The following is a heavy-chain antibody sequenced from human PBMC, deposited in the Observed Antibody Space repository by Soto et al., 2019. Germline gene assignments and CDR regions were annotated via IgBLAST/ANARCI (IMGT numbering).Heavy chain of an antibody. V-gene: IGHV4-34*01. D-gene: IGHD4-4*01. CDR1: GGSFSGYY. CDR2: INHGGST. J-gene: IGHJ6*02. CDR3: ARGSRQIGTVTALYFYYAMDV. Sequence: SETLSLTCVVYGGSFSGYYWSWIRQPPGKGLEWIGEINHGGSTKYNPSLKRRVTISVDTSKNQFSLKVSSVTVADTAVYYCARGSRQIGTVTALYFYYAMDVWGQGTTATVSS.